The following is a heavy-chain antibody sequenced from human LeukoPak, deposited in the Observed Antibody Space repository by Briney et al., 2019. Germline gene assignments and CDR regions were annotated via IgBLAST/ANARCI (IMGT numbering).Heavy chain of an antibody. V-gene: IGHV4-39*07. CDR1: GGSISSSSYY. D-gene: IGHD3-22*01. Sequence: SETLSLTCTVSGGSISSSSYYWGWIRQPPGKGLEWIGSIYYSGSTYYNPSLKSRVTISVDTSKNQFSLKLSSVTAADTAVYYCARRRESSGYYGWGYYFDYWGQGTLVTVSS. J-gene: IGHJ4*02. CDR3: ARRRESSGYYGWGYYFDY. CDR2: IYYSGST.